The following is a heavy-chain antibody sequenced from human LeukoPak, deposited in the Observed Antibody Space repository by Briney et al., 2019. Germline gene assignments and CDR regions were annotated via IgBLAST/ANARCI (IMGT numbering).Heavy chain of an antibody. Sequence: SETLSLTCAVYGGSFSGYYWSWIRQPPGKGLEWIREINHSGSTNYNPSLKSRVTISVDTSKNQFSLKLSSVTAADTAVYYCARASYGGYVEFDYWGQGTLVTVSS. D-gene: IGHD5-12*01. J-gene: IGHJ4*02. CDR1: GGSFSGYY. CDR2: INHSGST. V-gene: IGHV4-34*01. CDR3: ARASYGGYVEFDY.